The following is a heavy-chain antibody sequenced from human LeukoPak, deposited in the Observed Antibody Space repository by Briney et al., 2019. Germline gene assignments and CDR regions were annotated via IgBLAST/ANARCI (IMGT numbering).Heavy chain of an antibody. CDR3: ARSGYCSGGSCYATGLFHY. D-gene: IGHD2-15*01. V-gene: IGHV4-59*08. J-gene: IGHJ4*02. CDR2: IYYSGST. Sequence: SETLSLTCTVSGGSISSYYWSWIRQPPGKGLEWIAYIYYSGSTTYNPSLKSRVTISLDTSKNQFSLKLSSVTAADTAVYYCARSGYCSGGSCYATGLFHYWGQGTPVTASS. CDR1: GGSISSYY.